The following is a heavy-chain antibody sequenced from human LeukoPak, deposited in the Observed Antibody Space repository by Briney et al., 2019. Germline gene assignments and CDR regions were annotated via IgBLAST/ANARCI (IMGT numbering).Heavy chain of an antibody. CDR1: GGSFSGYY. D-gene: IGHD2-2*02. J-gene: IGHJ6*03. CDR2: INHSGST. V-gene: IGHV4-34*01. Sequence: PSETLSLTCAVYGGSFSGYYWSWIRQPSGKGLEWIGEINHSGSTNYNPSLKSRVTISVDTSKNRLSLKLSSVTAADTAVYYCARGKKRGYCSSTSCYSDYYYYMDVWGKGTTVTASS. CDR3: ARGKKRGYCSSTSCYSDYYYYMDV.